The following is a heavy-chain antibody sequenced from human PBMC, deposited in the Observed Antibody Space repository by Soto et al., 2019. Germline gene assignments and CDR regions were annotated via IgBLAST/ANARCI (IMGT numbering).Heavy chain of an antibody. CDR1: GGSISSGDYY. J-gene: IGHJ6*02. D-gene: IGHD5-12*01. Sequence: QVQLQESGPGLVKPSQTLSLTCTVSGGSISSGDYYWSWIRQHPGKGLEWIGYIHYSGSTYYNPSLKSRVTISVDSSKNQFSLKLNSVTAADTAVYYCARDGGYSGFGFGRMDVWGHGTTVTVSS. CDR2: IHYSGST. V-gene: IGHV4-31*03. CDR3: ARDGGYSGFGFGRMDV.